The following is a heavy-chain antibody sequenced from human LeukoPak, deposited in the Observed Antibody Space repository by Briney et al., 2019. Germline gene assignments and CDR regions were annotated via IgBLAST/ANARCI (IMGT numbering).Heavy chain of an antibody. V-gene: IGHV3-33*01. CDR1: GFTFRGNG. CDR3: ARDQGTSVTAMVGGHFDY. D-gene: IGHD4-17*01. J-gene: IGHJ4*02. CDR2: IWYDGSNR. Sequence: GRSLRLSCAASGFTFRGNGMHLVRQAPGKGLEWVAIIWYDGSNRYYADSVKGRFTISRDNSKNTLFLQMNSLTAEDTAVYYCARDQGTSVTAMVGGHFDYWGPGTLVTVSS.